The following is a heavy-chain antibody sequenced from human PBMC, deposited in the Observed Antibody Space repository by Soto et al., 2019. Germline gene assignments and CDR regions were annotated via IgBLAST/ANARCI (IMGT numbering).Heavy chain of an antibody. J-gene: IGHJ4*02. V-gene: IGHV1-69*02. Sequence: SVKVSCKASGGTFSSYTISWVRQAPGQGLEWMGRIIPILGIANYAQKFQGRVTITADKSTSTAYMELSSLRSEDTAIYYCARYILGRGFVVWGQGTLVTVSS. CDR1: GGTFSSYT. D-gene: IGHD3-9*01. CDR2: IIPILGIA. CDR3: ARYILGRGFVV.